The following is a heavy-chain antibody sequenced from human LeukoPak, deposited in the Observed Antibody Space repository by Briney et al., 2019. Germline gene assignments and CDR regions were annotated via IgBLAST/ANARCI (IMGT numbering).Heavy chain of an antibody. D-gene: IGHD3-10*01. CDR1: GYTFTSYG. Sequence: GASVKVSCKASGYTFTSYGISWVRQAPGQGLEWMGGIIPIFGTANYAQKFQGRVTITTDESTSTAYMELSSLRSEDTAVYYCASGMVRGVIPHPNDYWGQGALVIVSS. V-gene: IGHV1-69*05. CDR3: ASGMVRGVIPHPNDY. J-gene: IGHJ4*02. CDR2: IIPIFGTA.